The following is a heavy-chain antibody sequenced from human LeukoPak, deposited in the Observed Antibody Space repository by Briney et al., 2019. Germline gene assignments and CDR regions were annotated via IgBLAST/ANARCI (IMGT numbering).Heavy chain of an antibody. D-gene: IGHD5-18*01. CDR3: AGGRDTAMVVMDV. CDR1: GFTFSSYW. CDR2: IKQDGSEK. Sequence: PGGSLRLSCAASGFTFSSYWMSWVRQAPGKGLEWVANIKQDGSEKYYVDSVKGRFTISRDNAKNSLYLQMNSLRAEDTAVYYCAGGRDTAMVVMDVWGQGTTVTVSS. V-gene: IGHV3-7*01. J-gene: IGHJ6*02.